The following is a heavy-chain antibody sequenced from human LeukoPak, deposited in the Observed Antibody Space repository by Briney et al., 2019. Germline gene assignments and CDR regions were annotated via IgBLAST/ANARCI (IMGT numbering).Heavy chain of an antibody. J-gene: IGHJ5*02. CDR2: INTDGSST. CDR1: GFSFDDYG. CDR3: VRYEYIPT. D-gene: IGHD2-21*01. V-gene: IGHV3-74*01. Sequence: GRSLRLSCVASGFSFDDYGMFWVRQVPGKGLVWVSRINTDGSSTSYADSVKGRFTISRDNAKNTLHLQMNSPRAEDTAVYYCVRYEYIPTWGQGTLVTVSS.